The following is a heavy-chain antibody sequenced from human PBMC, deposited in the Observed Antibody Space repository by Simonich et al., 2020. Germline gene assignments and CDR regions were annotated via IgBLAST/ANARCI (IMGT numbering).Heavy chain of an antibody. D-gene: IGHD3-9*01. J-gene: IGHJ3*02. Sequence: QVQLVQSGAEVKTPGASVKVSCKVSGYTIPELSMHWVRQAPGKGLEWMGGFDPEDGETIYAKKVQGRVTMTEDTSTDTANMELSILRSEDTAVYYCATGDILTGYYLTNAFDIWGQGTMVTVSS. V-gene: IGHV1-24*01. CDR3: ATGDILTGYYLTNAFDI. CDR2: FDPEDGET. CDR1: GYTIPELS.